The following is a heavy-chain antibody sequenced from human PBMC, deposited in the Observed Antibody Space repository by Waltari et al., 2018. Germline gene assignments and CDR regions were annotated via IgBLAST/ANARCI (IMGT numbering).Heavy chain of an antibody. CDR2: IYTSGTN. J-gene: IGHJ4*02. D-gene: IGHD4-17*01. V-gene: IGHV4-61*02. Sequence: QVQLQESGPGLVKPSQTLSLTCTVSGGSISSGSYYWSWIRQPAGKGLEWIGRIYTSGTNNYNPTSKSRVTKSVDTSKNQFSLKLSSVTAADTAVYYWASGRHTSDYPIGYWGQGTLVTVSS. CDR1: GGSISSGSYY. CDR3: ASGRHTSDYPIGY.